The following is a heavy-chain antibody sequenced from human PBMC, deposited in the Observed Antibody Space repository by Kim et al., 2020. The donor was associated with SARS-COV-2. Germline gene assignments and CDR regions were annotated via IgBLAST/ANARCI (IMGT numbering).Heavy chain of an antibody. V-gene: IGHV4-31*02. CDR3: ARTPRYSSSTLSYNWFDP. D-gene: IGHD6-6*01. Sequence: KSRVTISVDTSKNQFSLKLSSVTAADTAVYYCARTPRYSSSTLSYNWFDPWGQGTLVTVSS. J-gene: IGHJ5*02.